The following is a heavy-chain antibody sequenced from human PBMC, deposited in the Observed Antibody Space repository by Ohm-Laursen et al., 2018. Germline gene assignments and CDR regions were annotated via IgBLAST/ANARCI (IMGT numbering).Heavy chain of an antibody. V-gene: IGHV3-30*18. J-gene: IGHJ4*02. Sequence: SLRLSCTASGFTFSIHAIHWVRQAPGKGLEWVAVISNDENYKNYADSVGGRFTISRDNSENTLYLQMNSLRAEDTAVYYCAKAHLKNLDYWGQGSLVTVSS. CDR2: ISNDENYK. D-gene: IGHD1-14*01. CDR1: GFTFSIHA. CDR3: AKAHLKNLDY.